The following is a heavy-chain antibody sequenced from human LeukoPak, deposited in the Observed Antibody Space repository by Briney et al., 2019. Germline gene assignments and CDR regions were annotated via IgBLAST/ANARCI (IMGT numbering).Heavy chain of an antibody. J-gene: IGHJ4*02. Sequence: ASVKVSCKASGYTFTSYDISWVRQATGQGLEWMGWMNPNSGDTGYAQKFQGRVTMTRNTSITTAYMELSSLRSEDTAVYYCARENSSSWSYFDYWGQGTLVTVSS. D-gene: IGHD6-13*01. CDR1: GYTFTSYD. V-gene: IGHV1-8*01. CDR2: MNPNSGDT. CDR3: ARENSSSWSYFDY.